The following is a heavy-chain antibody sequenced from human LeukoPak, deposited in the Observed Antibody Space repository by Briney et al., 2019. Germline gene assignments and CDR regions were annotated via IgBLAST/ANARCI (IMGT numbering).Heavy chain of an antibody. J-gene: IGHJ4*02. CDR3: ARVAAAGYFDY. V-gene: IGHV4-59*01. CDR1: GGSISSYY. D-gene: IGHD6-13*01. Sequence: SETLSLTCTVSGGSISSYYWSWIRQPPGKGLEWIGYIYYSGSTNYNPSLKSRVTISVDTSKNQFSLKLSSVTAADTAVYYCARVAAAGYFDYWGQGALVTVSS. CDR2: IYYSGST.